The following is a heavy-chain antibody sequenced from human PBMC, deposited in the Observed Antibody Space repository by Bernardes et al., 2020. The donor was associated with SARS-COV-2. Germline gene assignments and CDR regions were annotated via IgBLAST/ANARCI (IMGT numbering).Heavy chain of an antibody. Sequence: GGSLRLSCAASGFTFSSYDMHWVRQATGKGLEWVSAIGTAGDTYYPGSVKGRFTISRENAKNSLYLQMNSLRAGDTAVYYCARGRSRDYDILTGRGTYYYYGMDVWGQGTTVTVSS. CDR2: IGTAGDT. CDR3: ARGRSRDYDILTGRGTYYYYGMDV. J-gene: IGHJ6*02. D-gene: IGHD3-9*01. V-gene: IGHV3-13*01. CDR1: GFTFSSYD.